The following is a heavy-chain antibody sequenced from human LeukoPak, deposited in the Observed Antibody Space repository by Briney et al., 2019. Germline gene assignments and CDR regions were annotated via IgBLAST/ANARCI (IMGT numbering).Heavy chain of an antibody. CDR2: IISISSYI. Sequence: GGSLRLSRAPSGFTFSSYRMNGVPQAPGKGRDWVSPIISISSYIYYADSVKGRFTISRDNAKNSLYLQMNSLRAEDTAVYYCAKGASDIVVVTSIYYFDYWGQGTLVTVSS. V-gene: IGHV3-21*01. D-gene: IGHD2-2*01. CDR3: AKGASDIVVVTSIYYFDY. J-gene: IGHJ4*02. CDR1: GFTFSSYR.